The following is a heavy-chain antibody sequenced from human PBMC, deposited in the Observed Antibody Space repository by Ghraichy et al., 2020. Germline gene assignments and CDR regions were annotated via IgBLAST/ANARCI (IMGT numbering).Heavy chain of an antibody. Sequence: GGSLRLSCEASGFMLSPFSMNWIRQAPGKGLEWIAYISSGSNIKYYADSVRGRFTISRDNAEHSVYLQMTGLRADDTALYYCARAARLGDCSSTTCLYNYGLDVWGNGTTVTVSS. D-gene: IGHD2-2*01. CDR3: ARAARLGDCSSTTCLYNYGLDV. J-gene: IGHJ6*04. CDR2: ISSGSNIK. V-gene: IGHV3-48*01. CDR1: GFMLSPFS.